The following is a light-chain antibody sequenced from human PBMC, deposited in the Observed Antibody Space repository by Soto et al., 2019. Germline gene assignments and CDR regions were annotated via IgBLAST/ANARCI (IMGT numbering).Light chain of an antibody. CDR1: SSDVGSYNL. V-gene: IGLV2-23*01. CDR3: CSYAGSSTLYV. CDR2: EGS. J-gene: IGLJ1*01. Sequence: QSALTQPASVSGSPGQSITISCTGTSSDVGSYNLVSWYQQHPGKAPKLKIYEGSKRPSGVSNRFSGSKSGNTASLTISGLQAEDEADYYCCSYAGSSTLYVFGPGTKLTVL.